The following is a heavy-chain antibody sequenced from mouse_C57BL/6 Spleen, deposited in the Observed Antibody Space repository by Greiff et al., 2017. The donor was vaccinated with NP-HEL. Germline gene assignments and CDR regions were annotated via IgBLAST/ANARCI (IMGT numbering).Heavy chain of an antibody. CDR2: ISSGSSTI. CDR1: GFTFSDYG. J-gene: IGHJ2*01. CDR3: ARDDGYYLYYFDY. D-gene: IGHD2-3*01. Sequence: EVEVVESGGGLVKPGGSLKLSCAASGFTFSDYGMHWVRQAPEKGLEWVAYISSGSSTIYYADTVKGRFTISRDNAKNTLCLQMTSLRSEDTAMYYCARDDGYYLYYFDYWGQGTTLTVSS. V-gene: IGHV5-17*01.